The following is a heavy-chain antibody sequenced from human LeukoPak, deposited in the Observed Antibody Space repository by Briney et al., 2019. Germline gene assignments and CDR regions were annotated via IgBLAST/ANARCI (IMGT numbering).Heavy chain of an antibody. CDR2: IIPIFGTA. CDR3: ASGYSYGYGYYYYYMDV. Sequence: GASVKVSCKTSGGSLRNYTISWVRQAPGQGLEWVGGIIPIFGTANYAQKFQGRVTITADESTSTAYMELSSLRSEDTAVYYCASGYSYGYGYYYYYMDVWGKGTTVTISS. CDR1: GGSLRNYT. D-gene: IGHD5-18*01. J-gene: IGHJ6*03. V-gene: IGHV1-69*13.